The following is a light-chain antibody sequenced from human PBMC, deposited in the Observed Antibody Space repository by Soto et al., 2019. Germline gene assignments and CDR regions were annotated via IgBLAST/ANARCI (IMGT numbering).Light chain of an antibody. CDR1: SNDIGYYNY. V-gene: IGLV2-14*01. J-gene: IGLJ2*01. Sequence: QSALTQPASVSGSPGQSITISCTGTSNDIGYYNYVSWYQQHPAKAPKLMIYEVRNRPSGISNRFSGSKSGNTASLTISGLKAEDEADYYCSSYTTTSSVVFGGGTKLTVL. CDR3: SSYTTTSSVV. CDR2: EVR.